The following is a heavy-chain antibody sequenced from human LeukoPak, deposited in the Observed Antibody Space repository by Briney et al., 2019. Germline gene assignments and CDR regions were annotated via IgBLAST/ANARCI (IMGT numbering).Heavy chain of an antibody. CDR2: ISGVGGST. V-gene: IGHV3-23*01. CDR1: GFTFSSYG. CDR3: ARRAGEYSLPYDY. D-gene: IGHD2-15*01. Sequence: QTGGSLRLSCAASGFTFSSYGMSWVRQAPGKGLEWVSAISGVGGSTYYADSVKGRFTISRDNSKNTLYLQMSSLRAEDTAIYYCARRAGEYSLPYDYWGQGTLVTVSS. J-gene: IGHJ4*02.